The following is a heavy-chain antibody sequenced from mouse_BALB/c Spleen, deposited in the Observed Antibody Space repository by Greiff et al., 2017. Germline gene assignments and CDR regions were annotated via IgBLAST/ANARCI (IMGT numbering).Heavy chain of an antibody. CDR1: GYTFTSYW. V-gene: IGHV1S22*01. CDR2: IYPGSGST. CDR3: TREGYADY. J-gene: IGHJ2*01. D-gene: IGHD2-10*02. Sequence: LQQPGSELVRPGASVKLSCKASGYTFTSYWMHWVKQRPGQGLEWIGNIYPGSGSTNYDEKFKSKATLTVDTSSSTAYMQLSSLTSEDSAVYYCTREGYADYWGKGTTLTVSS.